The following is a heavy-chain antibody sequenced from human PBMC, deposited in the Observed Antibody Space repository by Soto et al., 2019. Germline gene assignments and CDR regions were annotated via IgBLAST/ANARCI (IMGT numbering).Heavy chain of an antibody. J-gene: IGHJ6*02. CDR2: ISAYNGNT. Sequence: ASVKVSCKASGYTFTSYGISWVRQAPGQGLEWMGWISAYNGNTNYAQKLQGRVTMTTDTSTSTAYMELRSLRSDDTAVYYCASDGWSYTAMRFYYYYYGMDVWGQGTTVTVSS. D-gene: IGHD5-18*01. CDR3: ASDGWSYTAMRFYYYYYGMDV. CDR1: GYTFTSYG. V-gene: IGHV1-18*04.